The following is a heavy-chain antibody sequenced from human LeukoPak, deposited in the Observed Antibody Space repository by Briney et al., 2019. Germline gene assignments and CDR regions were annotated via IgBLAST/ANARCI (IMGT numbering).Heavy chain of an antibody. Sequence: GGSLRLSCAASGFTFSSYWMHWVRQAPGKGLVWVSRINSDGSSTSYADSVKGRFTISRDNAKNTLYLQMNSLRAEDTAVYYYARRHSPSVGAAVDYWGQGTLVTVSS. D-gene: IGHD1-26*01. V-gene: IGHV3-74*01. CDR2: INSDGSST. CDR1: GFTFSSYW. CDR3: ARRHSPSVGAAVDY. J-gene: IGHJ4*02.